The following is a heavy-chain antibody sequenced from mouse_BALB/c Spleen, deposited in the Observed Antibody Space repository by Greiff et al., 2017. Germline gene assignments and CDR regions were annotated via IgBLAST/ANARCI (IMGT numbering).Heavy chain of an antibody. V-gene: IGHV5-12-1*01. D-gene: IGHD1-1*01. CDR1: GFAFSSYD. CDR2: ISSGGGST. CDR3: ARHYYGSSLAMDY. Sequence: EVKVVESGGGLVKPGGSLKLSCAASGFAFSSYDMSWVRQTPEKRLEWVAYISSGGGSTYYPDTVKGRFTISRDNAKNTLYLQMSSLKSEDTAMYYCARHYYGSSLAMDYWGQGTSVTVSS. J-gene: IGHJ4*01.